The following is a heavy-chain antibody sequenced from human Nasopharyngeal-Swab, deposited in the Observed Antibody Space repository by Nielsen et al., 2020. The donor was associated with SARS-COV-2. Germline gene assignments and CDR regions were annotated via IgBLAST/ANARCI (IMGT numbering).Heavy chain of an antibody. CDR3: ARGLGIFGFPRGGMDV. Sequence: ASVKVSCKASGYTFTSYAMHWVRQAPGQRLEWMGWINAGNGNTKYSQKFQGRVTITRDTSASTACMELSSPRSEDTAVYYCARGLGIFGFPRGGMDVWGQGTTVTVSS. V-gene: IGHV1-3*01. D-gene: IGHD3-3*01. CDR1: GYTFTSYA. CDR2: INAGNGNT. J-gene: IGHJ6*02.